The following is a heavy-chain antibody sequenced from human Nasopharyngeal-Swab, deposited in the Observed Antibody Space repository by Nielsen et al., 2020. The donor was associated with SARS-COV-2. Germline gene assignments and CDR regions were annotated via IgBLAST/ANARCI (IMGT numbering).Heavy chain of an antibody. CDR1: GYSFTSYW. Sequence: GESLKISCKGSGYSFTSYWIGWVRQMPGKGLEWMGIIYPGDYDTRYSPSFQGQVTISADKSISTAYLQWRSLKASDTAMYYCARPQGYSSDWYTPNDAFDIWGQGTMVTVSS. CDR3: ARPQGYSSDWYTPNDAFDI. J-gene: IGHJ3*02. D-gene: IGHD6-19*01. CDR2: IYPGDYDT. V-gene: IGHV5-51*01.